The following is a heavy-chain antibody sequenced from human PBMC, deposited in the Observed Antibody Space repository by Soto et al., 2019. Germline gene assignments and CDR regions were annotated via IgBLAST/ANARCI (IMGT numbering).Heavy chain of an antibody. Sequence: QVQLVQSGAEVKKPGSSVKVSCKASGGTFSSYAISWVRQAPGQGLEWMGGIIPIFGTANYAQKFQGRVTITADESTSTAYMELSSLRSEDTAVYYCARDRYYDSSGYYSVWFDPWGQGTLVTVSS. J-gene: IGHJ5*02. V-gene: IGHV1-69*12. D-gene: IGHD3-22*01. CDR3: ARDRYYDSSGYYSVWFDP. CDR1: GGTFSSYA. CDR2: IIPIFGTA.